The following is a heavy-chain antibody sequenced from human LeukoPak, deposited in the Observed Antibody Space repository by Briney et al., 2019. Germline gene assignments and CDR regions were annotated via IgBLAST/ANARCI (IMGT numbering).Heavy chain of an antibody. CDR1: GFTFSSYG. Sequence: QPGRSLRLSCAASGFTFSSYGMHWVRQAPGKGLEWVSAISGSGGSTYYADSVKGRFTISRDNSKNTLYLQMNSLRAEDTAVYYCAKDWSWAPRVGMDVWGQGTTVTVSS. J-gene: IGHJ6*02. D-gene: IGHD1-26*01. V-gene: IGHV3-23*01. CDR3: AKDWSWAPRVGMDV. CDR2: ISGSGGST.